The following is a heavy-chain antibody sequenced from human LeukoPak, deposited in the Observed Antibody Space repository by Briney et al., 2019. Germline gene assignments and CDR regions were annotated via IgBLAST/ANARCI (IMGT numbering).Heavy chain of an antibody. CDR1: GYTFTDYY. Sequence: ASVKVSCTASGYTFTDYYMHWVRQAPGQGLEWMGWINPNSGGTNFAQKLQGRVAMTRDTSISTAYMELGSLRSDDTAVYYCARARWQLVPYFDSWGQGTLVTVSS. D-gene: IGHD6-6*01. J-gene: IGHJ4*02. CDR3: ARARWQLVPYFDS. V-gene: IGHV1-2*02. CDR2: INPNSGGT.